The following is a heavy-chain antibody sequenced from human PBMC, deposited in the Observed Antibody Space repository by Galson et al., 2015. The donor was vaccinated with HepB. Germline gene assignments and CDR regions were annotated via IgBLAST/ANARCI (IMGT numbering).Heavy chain of an antibody. V-gene: IGHV3-48*02. D-gene: IGHD2-21*02. CDR2: ICSSSSTI. Sequence: SLRLSCAASGFTFSSYSMNWVRQAPGKGLEWVSYICSSSSTIYYADSAKGRFTISRDNAKNSLYLQMNSLRDEDTAVYYCAREVYCGGDCSPESFQHWGPGTLVTVSS. J-gene: IGHJ1*01. CDR1: GFTFSSYS. CDR3: AREVYCGGDCSPESFQH.